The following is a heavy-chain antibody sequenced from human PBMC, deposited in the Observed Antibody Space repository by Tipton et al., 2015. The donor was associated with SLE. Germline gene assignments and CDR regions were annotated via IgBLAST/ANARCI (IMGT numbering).Heavy chain of an antibody. CDR2: INHSGST. D-gene: IGHD6-19*01. Sequence: TLSLTCAVYGGSFSGYYWSWLRQSPGKGLEWIGEINHSGSTNYNPSLKSRVTISVDRSNNQFSLNLSSVTAADTAVYYCAISPEAVAGDAAFDIWGQGTMVTVSS. V-gene: IGHV4-34*01. J-gene: IGHJ3*02. CDR3: AISPEAVAGDAAFDI. CDR1: GGSFSGYY.